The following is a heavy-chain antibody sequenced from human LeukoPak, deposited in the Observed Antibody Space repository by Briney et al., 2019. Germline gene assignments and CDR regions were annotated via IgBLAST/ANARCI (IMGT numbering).Heavy chain of an antibody. V-gene: IGHV3-33*01. CDR3: ASNSGSSGGY. D-gene: IGHD1-26*01. Sequence: PGGSLRLSCAASGFTFSSYTMHWVRQAPGKGLEWVAVIWFDGSNTYYADSVKGRFTISRDNSKNTLYLQMNGLRAEDTASYYCASNSGSSGGYWGQGTLVTVSS. J-gene: IGHJ4*02. CDR1: GFTFSSYT. CDR2: IWFDGSNT.